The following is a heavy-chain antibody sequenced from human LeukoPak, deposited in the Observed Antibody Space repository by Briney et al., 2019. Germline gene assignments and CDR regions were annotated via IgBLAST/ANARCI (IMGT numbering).Heavy chain of an antibody. Sequence: GGSLRLSCAASGFTFSNHAMNWVRQAPGKGLEWVSAVSGTGVKTYYADSVKGRFTISRDNSKTTLYLQINSLRADDTAVYYCAKAGGSGSYFYYYIDVWGKGTTVTVSS. D-gene: IGHD3-10*01. CDR2: VSGTGVKT. V-gene: IGHV3-23*01. CDR1: GFTFSNHA. CDR3: AKAGGSGSYFYYYIDV. J-gene: IGHJ6*03.